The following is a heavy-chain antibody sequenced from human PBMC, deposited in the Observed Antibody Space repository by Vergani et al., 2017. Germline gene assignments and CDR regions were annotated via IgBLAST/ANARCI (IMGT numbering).Heavy chain of an antibody. D-gene: IGHD4-17*01. CDR3: ARVGDYDRPNWFDP. CDR2: IYYSGST. V-gene: IGHV4-39*07. J-gene: IGHJ5*02. Sequence: QLQLQESGPGLVKPSETLSLTCTVSGGSISSSSYYWGWIRQPPGKGLEWIGSIYYSGSTYYNPSLKSRVTISVDTSKNLFSLKLSSVTAADTAVYYCARVGDYDRPNWFDPWGQGTLVTVSS. CDR1: GGSISSSSYY.